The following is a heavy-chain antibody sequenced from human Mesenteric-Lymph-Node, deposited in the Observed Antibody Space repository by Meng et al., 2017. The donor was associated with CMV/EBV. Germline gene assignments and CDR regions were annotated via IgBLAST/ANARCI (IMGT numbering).Heavy chain of an antibody. V-gene: IGHV3-20*01. CDR2: INWNGGST. CDR3: ARGFGYCSSTSCYTGRAQAFDI. Sequence: GESLKISCAASGFTFDDYGMSWVRQAPGKGLEWVSGINWNGGSTGYADSVKGRFTISRDNAKNSLYLQMNSLRAEDTALYHCARGFGYCSSTSCYTGRAQAFDIWGQGTMVTASS. CDR1: GFTFDDYG. J-gene: IGHJ3*02. D-gene: IGHD2-2*02.